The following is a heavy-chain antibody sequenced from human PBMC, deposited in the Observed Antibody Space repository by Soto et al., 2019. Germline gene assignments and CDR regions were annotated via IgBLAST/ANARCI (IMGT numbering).Heavy chain of an antibody. CDR1: GDSVSSGGYF. J-gene: IGHJ4*02. CDR3: ARVRDYYGSGTYHYFDY. D-gene: IGHD3-10*01. V-gene: IGHV4-31*11. CDR2: IYHSWTT. Sequence: QVQLQESGPGLVKPSQTLSLTCAVSGDSVSSGGYFWSWVRQPPGKGLEWIAYIYHSWTTFSNPSLKSRVTISVHTSKNQFSLRLNSVTAADTAVYYCARVRDYYGSGTYHYFDYWGQGLLVTISS.